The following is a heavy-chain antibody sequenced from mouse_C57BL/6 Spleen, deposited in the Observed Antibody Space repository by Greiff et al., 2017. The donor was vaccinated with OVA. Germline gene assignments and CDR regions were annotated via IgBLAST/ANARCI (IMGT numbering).Heavy chain of an antibody. V-gene: IGHV5-6*01. D-gene: IGHD4-1*01. Sequence: EVKLQESGGDLVKPGGSLKLSCAASGFTFSSYGMSWVRQTPDKRLEWVATISSGGSYTYYPDSVKGRFTISRDNAKNTLYLQMSSLKSEDTAMYYCARQWEGYAMDYWGQGTSVTVSS. CDR2: ISSGGSYT. CDR1: GFTFSSYG. J-gene: IGHJ4*01. CDR3: ARQWEGYAMDY.